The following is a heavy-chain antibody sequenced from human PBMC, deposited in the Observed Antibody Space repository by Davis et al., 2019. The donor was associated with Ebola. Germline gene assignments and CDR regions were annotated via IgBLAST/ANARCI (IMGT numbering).Heavy chain of an antibody. Sequence: SETLSLTCSVSGASISSYYWSWIRQPPGKGLEWIGSIYYSGSTYYNPSLKSRVTISVDTSKNQFSLKLNSVTAADTAVYYCASLRQTYDSSGYSQPFDYWGQGSLVTVSS. V-gene: IGHV4-39*01. CDR3: ASLRQTYDSSGYSQPFDY. D-gene: IGHD3-22*01. CDR2: IYYSGST. J-gene: IGHJ4*02. CDR1: GASISSYY.